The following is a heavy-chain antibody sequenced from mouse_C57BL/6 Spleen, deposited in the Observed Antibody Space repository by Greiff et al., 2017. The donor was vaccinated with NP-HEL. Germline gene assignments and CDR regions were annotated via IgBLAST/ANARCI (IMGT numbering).Heavy chain of an antibody. V-gene: IGHV1-55*01. J-gene: IGHJ1*03. CDR2: IYPGSGST. D-gene: IGHD1-1*01. Sequence: QVQLQQSGAELVKPGASVKMSCKASGYTFTSYWITWVKQRPGQGLEWIGDIYPGSGSTNYNEKFKSKATLTVDTSSSTAYMQLSSLTSEDSAVYYCARDGSSSDWYFDVWGTGTTVTVSS. CDR3: ARDGSSSDWYFDV. CDR1: GYTFTSYW.